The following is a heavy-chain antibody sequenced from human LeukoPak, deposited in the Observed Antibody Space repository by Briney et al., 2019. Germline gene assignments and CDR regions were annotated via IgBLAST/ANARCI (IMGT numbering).Heavy chain of an antibody. Sequence: TVKVSCKASGGTFSSYAISWVRQAPGQGLEWMGRIIPILGIANYAQKFQGRVTITADKSTSTAYMELSILRSEDTAVYYCAGTTYSGSYFTIFSYYYYGMDVWGQGTTVTVSS. D-gene: IGHD1-26*01. CDR3: AGTTYSGSYFTIFSYYYYGMDV. J-gene: IGHJ6*02. V-gene: IGHV1-69*04. CDR1: GGTFSSYA. CDR2: IIPILGIA.